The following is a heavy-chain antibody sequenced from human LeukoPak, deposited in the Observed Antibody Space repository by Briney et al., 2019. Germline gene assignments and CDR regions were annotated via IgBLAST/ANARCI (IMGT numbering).Heavy chain of an antibody. V-gene: IGHV3-23*01. J-gene: IGHJ4*02. CDR3: AKDIEASI. D-gene: IGHD2-15*01. CDR2: ISHSGANT. CDR1: GFTFSSYA. Sequence: QPGRSLRLSCAASGFTFSSYAMHWVRQAPGKGLEWVSLISHSGANTFYADSVKGRFSVSRDNSKNTMYLQMNSLRAEDTAVYYCAKDIEASIWGQGTLVAVSS.